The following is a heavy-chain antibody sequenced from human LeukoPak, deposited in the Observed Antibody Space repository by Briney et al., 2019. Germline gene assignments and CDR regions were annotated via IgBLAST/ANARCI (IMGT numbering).Heavy chain of an antibody. D-gene: IGHD4-23*01. CDR2: ISTNGSTT. CDR3: ARGTLVVTERFDN. CDR1: GFTFSSYA. J-gene: IGHJ4*02. Sequence: GGSLRLSCVVSGFTFSSYAMHWVRQAPGKGLEYVSGISTNGSTTYYANSVKGRFNISRDNSKNTLYRQMGNLRVEDMAVYYCARGTLVVTERFDNWGQGTLVTVSS. V-gene: IGHV3-64*01.